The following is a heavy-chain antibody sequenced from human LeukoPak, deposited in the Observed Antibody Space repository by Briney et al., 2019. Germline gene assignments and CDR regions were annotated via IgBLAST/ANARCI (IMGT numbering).Heavy chain of an antibody. J-gene: IGHJ4*02. CDR3: AGDRRIIVGATTGIDY. V-gene: IGHV4-61*01. CDR1: GGSVSSGSYY. Sequence: PSETLSLTCTVSGGSVSSGSYYWSWIRQPPGKGLEWIGYIYYSGSTNYNPSLKSRVTISVDTSKNQFSLKLSSVTAADTAVYYCAGDRRIIVGATTGIDYWGQGTLVTVSS. CDR2: IYYSGST. D-gene: IGHD1-26*01.